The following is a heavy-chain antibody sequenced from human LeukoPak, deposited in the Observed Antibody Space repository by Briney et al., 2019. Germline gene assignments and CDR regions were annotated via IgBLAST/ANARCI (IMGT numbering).Heavy chain of an antibody. D-gene: IGHD1-26*01. CDR2: VYNSGST. CDR3: ARSGGTWSYNY. Sequence: SETLSLTCTVSGGSISSYYWSWIRQPPGKGLEWLGYVYNSGSTHYNPSLKSRITISADTSKNQFSLSLTSVTAADTAVYYCARSGGTWSYNYWGREPWSPSPQ. CDR1: GGSISSYY. V-gene: IGHV4-59*01. J-gene: IGHJ4*02.